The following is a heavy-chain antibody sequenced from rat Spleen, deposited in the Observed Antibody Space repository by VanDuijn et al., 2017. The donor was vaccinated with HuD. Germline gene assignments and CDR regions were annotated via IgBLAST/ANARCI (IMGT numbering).Heavy chain of an antibody. J-gene: IGHJ2*01. CDR2: ISPSGGST. CDR1: GFTFSNYD. V-gene: IGHV5-27*01. Sequence: EVQLVESGGGLVQPGRSLKLSCAASGFTFSNYDMAWVRQAPTKGLEWVASISPSGGSTYYRDSVKGRFTVSRDNAQNTLYLQMDSLRSEDTATYYCATDHDNSFDYWGQGVMVTVSS. CDR3: ATDHDNSFDY.